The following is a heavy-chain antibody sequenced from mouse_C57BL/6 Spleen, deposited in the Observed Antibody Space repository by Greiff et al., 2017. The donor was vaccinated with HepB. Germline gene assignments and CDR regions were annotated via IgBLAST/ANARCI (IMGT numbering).Heavy chain of an antibody. CDR3: ARPYYYGSSYEDYFDY. CDR2: IHPNSGST. V-gene: IGHV1-64*01. Sequence: VQLQQPGAELVKPGASVKLSCKASGYTFTSYWMHWVKQRPGQGLEWIGMIHPNSGSTNYNEKFKSKATLTVDKSSSTAYMQLSSLTSEDSAVYYCARPYYYGSSYEDYFDYWGQGTTLTVSS. J-gene: IGHJ2*01. D-gene: IGHD1-1*01. CDR1: GYTFTSYW.